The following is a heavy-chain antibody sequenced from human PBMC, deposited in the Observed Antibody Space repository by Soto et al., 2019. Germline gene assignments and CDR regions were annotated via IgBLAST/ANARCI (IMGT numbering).Heavy chain of an antibody. V-gene: IGHV3-23*01. D-gene: IGHD6-25*01. J-gene: IGHJ4*01. Sequence: PGGSLRLSCTASGFTFSYSGMTWVRQTPGKGLEWVSSIGRTGDATFYADSVRGRFRISRDNSKNTVSLQMDSLRGEATGRYYWPKEGGFLDVPASADFWVNGTLVPV. CDR1: GFTFSYSG. CDR2: IGRTGDAT. CDR3: PKEGGFLDVPASADF.